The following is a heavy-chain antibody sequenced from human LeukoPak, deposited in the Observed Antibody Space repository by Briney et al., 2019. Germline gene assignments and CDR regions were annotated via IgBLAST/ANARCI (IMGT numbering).Heavy chain of an antibody. CDR2: IYYSGST. J-gene: IGHJ3*02. CDR3: ARPLYYYDSSGFGAFDI. D-gene: IGHD3-22*01. V-gene: IGHV4-59*08. CDR1: GGPISSYY. Sequence: SETLSLTCTVSGGPISSYYWSWIRQPPGKGLEWIGYIYYSGSTNYNPSLKSRVTISVDTSKNQFSLKLSSVTAADTAVYYCARPLYYYDSSGFGAFDIWGQGTMVTVSS.